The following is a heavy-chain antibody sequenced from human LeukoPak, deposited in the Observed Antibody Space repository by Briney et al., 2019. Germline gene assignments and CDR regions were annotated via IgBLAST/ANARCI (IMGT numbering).Heavy chain of an antibody. CDR2: LSYDGSNK. CDR1: GFTFSSYG. Sequence: GRSMRLSCAASGFTFSSYGMHWVRQAPGPGLAWVAVLSYDGSNKYYADSVKGRFTISRDNSKNTLYLQMNSLRAEDTAVYYCAKGSHRIQLWLRGENFDYWGQGTLVTVSS. D-gene: IGHD5-18*01. V-gene: IGHV3-30*18. J-gene: IGHJ4*02. CDR3: AKGSHRIQLWLRGENFDY.